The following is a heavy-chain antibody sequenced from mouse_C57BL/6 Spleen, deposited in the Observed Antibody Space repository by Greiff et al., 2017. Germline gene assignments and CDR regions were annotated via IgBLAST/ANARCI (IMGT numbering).Heavy chain of an antibody. CDR1: GYTFTSYD. CDR2: IYPRDGST. CDR3: AKEAFFDV. J-gene: IGHJ1*03. V-gene: IGHV1-85*01. Sequence: VQLQQSGPELVKPGASVKLSCKASGYTFTSYDINWVKQRPGQGLEWIGWIYPRDGSTKYNEKFKGKATLTVATSSSTAYMELHSLTSEDSAVYFCAKEAFFDVWGTGTTVTVSS.